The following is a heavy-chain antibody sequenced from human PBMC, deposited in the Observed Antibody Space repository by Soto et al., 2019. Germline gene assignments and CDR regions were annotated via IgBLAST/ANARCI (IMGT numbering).Heavy chain of an antibody. CDR2: LSGSGSLS. J-gene: IGHJ4*02. CDR1: GFTFNTFA. V-gene: IGHV3-23*01. CDR3: ARDRGGALDS. Sequence: GGSLRLSCAASGFTFNTFAMAWVRQAPGKGLEWVSALSGSGSLSYYADSVKGRFTISRDNSKNTMYLQMNNLRVDETAVYFCARDRGGALDSWGQGTLVTVSS. D-gene: IGHD2-15*01.